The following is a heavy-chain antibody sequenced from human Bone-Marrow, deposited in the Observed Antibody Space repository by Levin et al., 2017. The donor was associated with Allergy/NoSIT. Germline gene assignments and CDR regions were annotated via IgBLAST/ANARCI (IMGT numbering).Heavy chain of an antibody. D-gene: IGHD2-15*01. J-gene: IGHJ5*01. Sequence: GESLKISCTASGFSFSSYAMNWVRQAPGNGLEWVSTITSSSTHTYYADSVKGRFTISRDNANNSLFLQMNSLRAEDTAVYYCARGGRWLLPWWLDSWGHGTLVTVSS. CDR2: ITSSSTHT. V-gene: IGHV3-21*01. CDR1: GFSFSSYA. CDR3: ARGGRWLLPWWLDS.